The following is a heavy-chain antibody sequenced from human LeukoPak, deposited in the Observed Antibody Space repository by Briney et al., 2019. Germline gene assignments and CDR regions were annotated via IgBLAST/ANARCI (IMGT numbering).Heavy chain of an antibody. V-gene: IGHV4-4*07. D-gene: IGHD4/OR15-4a*01. Sequence: SETLSLTCTVSGGSISSYYWSWLRQPAGKGLEWIGRIYTSGSTNYNPSLKSRVTMSVDTSKNQFSLKLSSVTAADTAVYYCAREVEPNLRFSYYYYYMDVWGKGTTVTISS. CDR1: GGSISSYY. CDR3: AREVEPNLRFSYYYYYMDV. J-gene: IGHJ6*03. CDR2: IYTSGST.